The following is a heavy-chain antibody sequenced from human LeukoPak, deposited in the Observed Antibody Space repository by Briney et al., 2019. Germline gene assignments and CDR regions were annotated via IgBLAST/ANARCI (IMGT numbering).Heavy chain of an antibody. CDR2: INPNSGGT. J-gene: IGHJ4*02. CDR1: GYTFTGYY. V-gene: IGHV1-2*02. Sequence: GASVKVSCKASGYTFTGYYMHWVRQAPGQGLEWMGWINPNSGGTNYAQKFQGRVTMTRDTSISTAYMELSRLRSDDTAVYYCARERGIAAAGTPVYWGQGTLVTVSS. D-gene: IGHD6-13*01. CDR3: ARERGIAAAGTPVY.